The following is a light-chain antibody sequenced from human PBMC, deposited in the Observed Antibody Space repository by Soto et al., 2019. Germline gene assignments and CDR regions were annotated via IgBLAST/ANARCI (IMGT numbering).Light chain of an antibody. CDR1: QSISSW. CDR2: DAS. J-gene: IGKJ1*01. V-gene: IGKV1-5*01. Sequence: DIQMTQSPSALSASVGDRATITCRASQSISSWLAWYQQKPGKAPKLLIYDASTLQSGVPSRFSGSGSGTEFTLTISSLQPDDFATYYCQHYNSYSEAFGQGTK. CDR3: QHYNSYSEA.